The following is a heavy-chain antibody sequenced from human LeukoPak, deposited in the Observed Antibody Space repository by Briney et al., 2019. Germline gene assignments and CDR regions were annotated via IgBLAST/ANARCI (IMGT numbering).Heavy chain of an antibody. Sequence: GGSLRLSCAASGFIFTNYFMSWVRQAPGKGLEWVASIKHDGSEKYYVDSVRGRFTISRDSTMNSLYLQMSSLRAEDTAVYYCATDRGWRTSGYYLYYFEYWGQGTLVTYSS. J-gene: IGHJ4*02. V-gene: IGHV3-7*01. D-gene: IGHD3-3*01. CDR2: IKHDGSEK. CDR3: ATDRGWRTSGYYLYYFEY. CDR1: GFIFTNYF.